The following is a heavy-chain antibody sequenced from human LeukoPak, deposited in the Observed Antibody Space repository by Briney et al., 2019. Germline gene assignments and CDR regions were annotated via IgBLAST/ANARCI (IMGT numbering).Heavy chain of an antibody. CDR3: AKGPRPDITVAHTVEK. Sequence: GGSLRLSCAASGFTFSNYGMRWVRQVPGRGREWVSTISSRGDSTYDADSVKCRFTISRDNSKHSLYLQMNSVRAEDTAVYYCAKGPRPDITVAHTVEKWGQGTLVTVSS. J-gene: IGHJ4*02. CDR1: GFTFSNYG. CDR2: ISSRGDST. V-gene: IGHV3-23*01. D-gene: IGHD6-19*01.